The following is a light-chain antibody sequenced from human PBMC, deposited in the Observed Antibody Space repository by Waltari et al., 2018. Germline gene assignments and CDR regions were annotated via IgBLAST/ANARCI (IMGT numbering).Light chain of an antibody. V-gene: IGLV1-47*01. CDR2: RNN. Sequence: QSVLTQPPSASGTPGQRVNISCSGISSNIGTHSDSLYQQLPGTAPKLLIYRNNQRPSGVPDRFSGSKSGTSASLAISGLRSEDEADYYCAAWDDSLSGWVFGGGTKLTVL. CDR1: SSNIGTHS. CDR3: AAWDDSLSGWV. J-gene: IGLJ3*02.